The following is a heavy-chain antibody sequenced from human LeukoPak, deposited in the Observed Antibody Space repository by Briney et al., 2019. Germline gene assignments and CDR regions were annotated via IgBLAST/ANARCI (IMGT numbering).Heavy chain of an antibody. Sequence: GESLKISCKGSGYSFTNYWIGWVRQMPGKGLEWMGIIYPGDSDIRYSPSFQGQVTISADKSITTAYLQWSSLKASDTAMYYCSRRGSSSSLEDYWGQGTLATVSS. D-gene: IGHD6-6*01. CDR1: GYSFTNYW. CDR3: SRRGSSSSLEDY. CDR2: IYPGDSDI. J-gene: IGHJ4*02. V-gene: IGHV5-51*01.